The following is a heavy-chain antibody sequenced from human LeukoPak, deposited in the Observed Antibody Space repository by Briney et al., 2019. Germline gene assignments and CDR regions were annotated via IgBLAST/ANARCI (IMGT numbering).Heavy chain of an antibody. CDR2: INWNGGST. V-gene: IGHV3-20*01. D-gene: IGHD6-13*01. CDR3: ARVLYSSSWSARVNWFDP. J-gene: IGHJ5*02. CDR1: GFTFDDYG. Sequence: GGSLRLSCAASGFTFDDYGMSWVRQAPGKGLEWVSGINWNGGSTGYADSVKGRFTISRDNAKNSLYLQMNSLRAEDTASYHCARVLYSSSWSARVNWFDPWGQGTLVTVSS.